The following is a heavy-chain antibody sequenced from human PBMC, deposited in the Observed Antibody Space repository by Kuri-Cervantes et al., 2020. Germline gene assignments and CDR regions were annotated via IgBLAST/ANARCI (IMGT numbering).Heavy chain of an antibody. CDR3: ARESSGWSGAFDI. CDR1: GGSFSGYY. D-gene: IGHD6-19*01. Sequence: SETLSLTCAVCGGSFSGYYWSWIRQPPGKGLEWIGEINHSGSTNYNPSLKSRVTISVDTSKNQFSLKLSSVTAADTAVYYCARESSGWSGAFDIWGQGTMVTVSS. CDR2: INHSGST. V-gene: IGHV4-34*01. J-gene: IGHJ3*02.